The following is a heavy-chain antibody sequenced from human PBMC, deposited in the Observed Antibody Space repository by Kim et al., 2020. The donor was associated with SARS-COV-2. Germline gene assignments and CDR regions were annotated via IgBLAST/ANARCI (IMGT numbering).Heavy chain of an antibody. Sequence: GGSLRLSCAASGFTFSSYAMHWVRQAPGKGLEWVAVISYDGSNKYYADSVKGRFTISRDNSKNTLYLQMNSLRAEDTAVYYCAREGAVLTGYANWFDPWG. CDR2: ISYDGSNK. CDR1: GFTFSSYA. J-gene: IGHJ5*02. V-gene: IGHV3-30*04. CDR3: AREGAVLTGYANWFDP. D-gene: IGHD3-9*01.